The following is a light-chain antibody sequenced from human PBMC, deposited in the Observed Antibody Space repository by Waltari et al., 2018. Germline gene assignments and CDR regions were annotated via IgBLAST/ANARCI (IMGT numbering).Light chain of an antibody. CDR2: DVS. J-gene: IGLJ1*01. CDR1: SSDIGDYNH. V-gene: IGLV2-14*03. Sequence: QSALTQPASVSGSPGQSITISCTGSSSDIGDYNHVSGYQQHPGKAPKLMIYDVSSRPSGVSNRFFGSKSGTTASLTVSGLQAEDEAVYFCSSYSTSITPYVFGAGTKVTVL. CDR3: SSYSTSITPYV.